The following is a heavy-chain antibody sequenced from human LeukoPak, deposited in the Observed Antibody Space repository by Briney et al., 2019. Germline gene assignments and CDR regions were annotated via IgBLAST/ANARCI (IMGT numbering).Heavy chain of an antibody. V-gene: IGHV3-23*01. CDR2: ISGSGGST. CDR1: GFTLSNYA. D-gene: IGHD3-22*01. Sequence: GGSLRLSCAASGFTLSNYAMNWVRQAPGKGLEWVSAISGSGGSTYYADSVKGRFTISRDNSKNTLYLQMNSLRAEDTAVYSCAKGITMIVVVILWGQGTMVTVSS. CDR3: AKGITMIVVVIL. J-gene: IGHJ3*01.